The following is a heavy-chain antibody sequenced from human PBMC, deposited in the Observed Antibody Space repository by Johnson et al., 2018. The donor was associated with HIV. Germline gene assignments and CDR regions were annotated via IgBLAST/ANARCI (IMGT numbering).Heavy chain of an antibody. V-gene: IGHV3-20*04. D-gene: IGHD3-3*01. J-gene: IGHJ3*02. CDR1: GFTFDDYG. CDR2: INWNGGST. CDR3: ARGAPWSGSDAFDI. Sequence: VQLVESGGDVVRPGGSLRLSCAASGFTFDDYGISWVRLVPGKGLEWVSGINWNGGSTGYADSVKGRFTISRDNAKNSLYLQMNSLRAEDTALYYCARGAPWSGSDAFDIWGQGTMVTVAS.